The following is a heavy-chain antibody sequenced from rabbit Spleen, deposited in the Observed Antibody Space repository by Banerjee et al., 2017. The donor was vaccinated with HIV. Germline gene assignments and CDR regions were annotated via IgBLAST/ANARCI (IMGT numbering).Heavy chain of an antibody. D-gene: IGHD6-1*01. CDR1: GFSFSNKAV. CDR3: ARDTGYVDGYFNL. Sequence: QEQLVESGGGLVQPEGSLTLTCTASGFSFSNKAVMCWVRQAPGKGLEWIACINAVTGKAVYASWAKGRFTISKTSSTTVTLQVTSLTAADTATYFCARDTGYVDGYFNLWGQGTLSPS. V-gene: IGHV1S45*01. J-gene: IGHJ4*01. CDR2: INAVTGKA.